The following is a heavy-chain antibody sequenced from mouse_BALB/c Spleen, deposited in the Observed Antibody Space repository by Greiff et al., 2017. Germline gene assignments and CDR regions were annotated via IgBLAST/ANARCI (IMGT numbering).Heavy chain of an antibody. V-gene: IGHV3-8*02. CDR3: ARSGGGNYPFAY. CDR1: GDSITSGY. Sequence: EVMLVESGPSLVKPSQTLSLTCSVTGDSITSGYWNWIRKFPGNKLEYMGYISYSGSTYYNPSLKSRISITRDTSKNQYYLQLNSVTTEDTATYYCARSGGGNYPFAYWGQGTLVTVSA. D-gene: IGHD2-1*01. CDR2: ISYSGST. J-gene: IGHJ3*01.